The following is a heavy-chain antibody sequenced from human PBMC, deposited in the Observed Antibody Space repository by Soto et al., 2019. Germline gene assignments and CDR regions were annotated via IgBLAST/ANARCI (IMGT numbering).Heavy chain of an antibody. CDR2: MNPNSGNT. V-gene: IGHV1-8*01. D-gene: IGHD3-10*01. CDR1: GYTFTSYD. CDR3: ARDVYYGSGSYSYFDY. J-gene: IGHJ4*02. Sequence: ASVKVSCKASGYTFTSYDINWVRQATGQGLEWMGWMNPNSGNTGYAQKFQGRVTMTRNTSISTAYMELSSLRSEDTAVYYCARDVYYGSGSYSYFDYSGQGTLVTVSS.